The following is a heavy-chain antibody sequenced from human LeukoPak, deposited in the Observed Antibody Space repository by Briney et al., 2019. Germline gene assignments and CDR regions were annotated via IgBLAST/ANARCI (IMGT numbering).Heavy chain of an antibody. CDR2: INHSGST. CDR1: GGSFSGYY. V-gene: IGHV4-34*01. D-gene: IGHD3-22*01. Sequence: PSETLSLTCAVYGGSFSGYYWSWIRQPPGKGLEWIGEINHSGSTNYNPSLKSRVTISVDTSKNQFSLKLSSVTAADTAVYYCASVYDSSGYYPFWGRGTLVTVSS. J-gene: IGHJ4*02. CDR3: ASVYDSSGYYPF.